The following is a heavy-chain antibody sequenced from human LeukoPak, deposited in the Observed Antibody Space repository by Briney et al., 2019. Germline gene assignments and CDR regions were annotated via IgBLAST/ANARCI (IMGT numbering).Heavy chain of an antibody. V-gene: IGHV4-34*01. CDR2: IYHSGST. D-gene: IGHD1-7*01. Sequence: PSETLSLTCAVYDGSFSPYYWSWIRQSPGKGLEWIGEIYHSGSTNYNPSLKSRVTISLDTSKNQFSLKLTSVTAADTAVYFCARETTPPDDAFDIWGQGTMVTVSS. J-gene: IGHJ3*02. CDR1: DGSFSPYY. CDR3: ARETTPPDDAFDI.